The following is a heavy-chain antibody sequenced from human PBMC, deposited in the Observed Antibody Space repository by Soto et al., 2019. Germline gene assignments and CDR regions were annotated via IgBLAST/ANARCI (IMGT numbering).Heavy chain of an antibody. CDR2: ITRSGSEA. D-gene: IGHD3-10*01. J-gene: IGHJ1*01. CDR3: AKEGSASVWYWES. CDR1: GFTFSVSA. V-gene: IGHV3-23*01. Sequence: EVQLLESGGGLVQPGGSLRLSCAASGFTFSVSAMSWVRQAPGKGLEHVASITRSGSEAFYGDSVRGRFSMSRDNAKNMLILEMNSLRVEDTARYYCAKEGSASVWYWESWGQGALVTVS.